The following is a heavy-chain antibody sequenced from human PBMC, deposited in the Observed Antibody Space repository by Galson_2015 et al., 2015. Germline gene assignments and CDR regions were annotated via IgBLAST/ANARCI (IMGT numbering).Heavy chain of an antibody. D-gene: IGHD3-22*01. V-gene: IGHV1-24*01. CDR2: FDPEDGET. CDR3: ATDRGFSSSGYPDAFDI. Sequence: SVKVSCKASGGTFSSYAISWVRQAPGKGLEWMGGFDPEDGETIYAQKFQGRVTMTEDTSTDTAYMELSSLRSEDTAVYYCATDRGFSSSGYPDAFDIWGQGTMVTVSS. CDR1: GGTFSSYA. J-gene: IGHJ3*02.